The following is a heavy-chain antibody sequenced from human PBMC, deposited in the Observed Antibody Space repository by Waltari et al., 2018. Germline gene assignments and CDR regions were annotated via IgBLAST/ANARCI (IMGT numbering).Heavy chain of an antibody. J-gene: IGHJ3*02. V-gene: IGHV3-74*01. D-gene: IGHD3-10*01. CDR2: LNDDGTST. CDR3: ARAGYLGAFDI. Sequence: EVQLVESGGGLVQPGGSLRISCTGSGFTFSTSWIHWVRQAPGKGLVWVSRLNDDGTSTIYADSVKGRFTISKDNARNTVYLQMNGLGAEDTALYYCARAGYLGAFDIWGQGTMVIVSS. CDR1: GFTFSTSW.